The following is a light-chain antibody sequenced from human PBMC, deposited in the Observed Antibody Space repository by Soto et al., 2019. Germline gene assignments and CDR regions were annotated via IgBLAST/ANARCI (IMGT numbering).Light chain of an antibody. CDR1: SSDIGAYNY. V-gene: IGLV2-14*01. Sequence: QSMLTQPASVSGSPGQSITISCTGTSSDIGAYNYVSWNQQHPGKAPKLMIYEVSNRPSGVSNRFSGSKSGNTASLTISGLQAEDEADYYCSSYTSSSTYVFGTGTKVTVL. CDR2: EVS. CDR3: SSYTSSSTYV. J-gene: IGLJ1*01.